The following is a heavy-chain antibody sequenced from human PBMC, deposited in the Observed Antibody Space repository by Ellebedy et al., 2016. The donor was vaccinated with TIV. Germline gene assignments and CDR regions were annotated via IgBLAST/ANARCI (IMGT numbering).Heavy chain of an antibody. D-gene: IGHD3-3*01. CDR2: INPSGGST. CDR1: GYTFTNYN. CDR3: ARSLEWLPGDY. Sequence: AASVKVSCKPSGYTFTNYNMHWVRQAPGQGLEWMGMINPSGGSTTYALKFRGRVTMTKDTSTSTLNMELSRLRFEDTAVYYCARSLEWLPGDYWGQGTLVTVSS. J-gene: IGHJ4*02. V-gene: IGHV1-46*01.